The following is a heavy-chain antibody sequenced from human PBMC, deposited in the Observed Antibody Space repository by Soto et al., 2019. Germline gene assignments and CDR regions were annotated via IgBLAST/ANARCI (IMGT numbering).Heavy chain of an antibody. CDR3: ARGSLSYSSSWYYWFDH. CDR2: IYYSGST. V-gene: IGHV4-31*02. Sequence: PSETLSLTCTVSGGSISSYYWSWIRQHPGKGLEWIGYIYYSGSTYYNPSLKSRVTISVDTSKNQFSLKLSSVTAADTAVYYCARGSLSYSSSWYYWFDHWGQGTLVTVSS. CDR1: GGSISSYY. J-gene: IGHJ5*02. D-gene: IGHD6-13*01.